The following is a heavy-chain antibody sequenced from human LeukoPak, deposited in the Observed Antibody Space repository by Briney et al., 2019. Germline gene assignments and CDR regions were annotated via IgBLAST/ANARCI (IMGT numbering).Heavy chain of an antibody. Sequence: PGGSLRLSCAASGFTFDDYAMHWVRQAPGKGLEWVSGISWNSGSIGYADSVKGRFTISRDNAKNSLYLQMNSLRAEDTALYYCAKDNSVATIHIFDYWGQGTLVTVSS. V-gene: IGHV3-9*01. J-gene: IGHJ4*02. CDR2: ISWNSGSI. CDR3: AKDNSVATIHIFDY. CDR1: GFTFDDYA. D-gene: IGHD5-12*01.